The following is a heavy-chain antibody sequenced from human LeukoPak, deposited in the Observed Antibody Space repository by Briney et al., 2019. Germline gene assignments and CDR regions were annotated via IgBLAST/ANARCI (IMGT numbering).Heavy chain of an antibody. CDR2: INHSGST. D-gene: IGHD3-22*01. CDR1: GGSFSGYY. J-gene: IGHJ4*02. CDR3: ARAVSARSGYYYVRN. V-gene: IGHV4-34*01. Sequence: KASETLSLTCAVYGGSFSGYYWSWIRQPPGKGLEWIGEINHSGSTNYNPSLKSRVTISVDTSKNQFSLKLSSVTAADTAVYYCARAVSARSGYYYVRNWGQGTLVTVSS.